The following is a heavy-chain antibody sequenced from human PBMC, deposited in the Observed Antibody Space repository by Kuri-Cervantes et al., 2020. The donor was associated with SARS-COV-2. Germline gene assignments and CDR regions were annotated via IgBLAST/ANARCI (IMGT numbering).Heavy chain of an antibody. CDR3: ARVPYYVPLDY. D-gene: IGHD2/OR15-2a*01. Sequence: ASVKVSCKASGYTFTGYYMHWVRQAPGQGLEWMGWINPNSGGTSYAQKFQGRVTMTRDTSISTAYMELSRLRSDDTAVYYCARVPYYVPLDYWGQGTLVTVSS. J-gene: IGHJ4*02. CDR1: GYTFTGYY. CDR2: INPNSGGT. V-gene: IGHV1-2*02.